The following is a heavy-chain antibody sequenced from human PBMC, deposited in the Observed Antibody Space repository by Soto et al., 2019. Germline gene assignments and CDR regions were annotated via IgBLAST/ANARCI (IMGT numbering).Heavy chain of an antibody. CDR3: ARDGYSPMDV. J-gene: IGHJ6*02. CDR2: IYTGST. V-gene: IGHV4-59*01. Sequence: XGTLSLTCTVSGGSISSYYWNWIRQPPGKGLEWIGFIYTGSTNYNPSLKSRVAISVDTSKNQFSLKVTSVTAADTAVYYCARDGYSPMDVWGQGTTVTVSS. CDR1: GGSISSYY. D-gene: IGHD6-13*01.